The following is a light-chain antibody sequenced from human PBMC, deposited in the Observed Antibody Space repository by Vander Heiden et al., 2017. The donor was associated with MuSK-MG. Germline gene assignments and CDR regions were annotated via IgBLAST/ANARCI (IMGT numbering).Light chain of an antibody. CDR3: QQCDSWPIT. V-gene: IGKV3-20*01. Sequence: EIVLTQSSGILSLSLGERATLSCRASQSVTSGHLVWYRQKPGQTPSRLIYDASKRATGAPDRFSGSGSGTDFTLTISRLEPEDFAVYYCQQCDSWPITFGQGTRLDIK. CDR2: DAS. J-gene: IGKJ5*01. CDR1: QSVTSGH.